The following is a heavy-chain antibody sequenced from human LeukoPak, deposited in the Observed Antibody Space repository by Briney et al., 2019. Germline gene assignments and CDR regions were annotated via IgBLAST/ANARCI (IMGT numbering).Heavy chain of an antibody. J-gene: IGHJ4*02. V-gene: IGHV4-30-4*08. Sequence: SETLSLTCTVSGGSISSGDYYWSWIRQPPGKGLEWIGYIYYSGSTYYNPSLKSRVTISVDTSKTQFSLKLSSVTAADTAVYYCASIYCSGGSCYSPFDYWGQGTLVTVSS. CDR1: GGSISSGDYY. CDR3: ASIYCSGGSCYSPFDY. CDR2: IYYSGST. D-gene: IGHD2-15*01.